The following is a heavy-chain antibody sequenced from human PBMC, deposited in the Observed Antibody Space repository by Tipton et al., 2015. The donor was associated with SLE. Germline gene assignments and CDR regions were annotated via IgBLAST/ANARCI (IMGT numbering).Heavy chain of an antibody. CDR2: IYHSGST. CDR1: GGSISSGDYSSDYY. J-gene: IGHJ6*03. V-gene: IGHV4-39*01. CDR3: ARRDDYYYFMDV. Sequence: TLSLTCTVSGGSISSGDYSSDYYWGWIRQPPGKGLEWIGHIYHSGSTNYNPSLKTRVTISVDTSKNQFSLQLTSVTAADTAVYYCARRDDYYYFMDVWGKGTTVTVSS.